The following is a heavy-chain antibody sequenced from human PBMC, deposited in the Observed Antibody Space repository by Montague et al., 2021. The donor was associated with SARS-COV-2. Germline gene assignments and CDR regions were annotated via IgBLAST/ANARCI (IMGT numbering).Heavy chain of an antibody. V-gene: IGHV3-74*01. D-gene: IGHD5/OR15-5a*01. CDR1: GFTFSTSW. Sequence: SLRLSCAASGFTFSTSWMHWVRQAPGKGLVWVSHINSDGSGTGYADSVKGRFTISRDNAKNTLFLQMNSLRAEDTAVYFCARDVSYAMAAWGHGTTITVSS. CDR2: INSDGSGT. CDR3: ARDVSYAMAA. J-gene: IGHJ6*02.